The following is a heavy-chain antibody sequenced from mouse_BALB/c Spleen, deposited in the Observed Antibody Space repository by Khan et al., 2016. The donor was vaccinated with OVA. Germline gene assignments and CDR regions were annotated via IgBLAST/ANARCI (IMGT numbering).Heavy chain of an antibody. D-gene: IGHD2-10*01. CDR2: IWSDGST. Sequence: QVQLKESGPGLVAPSQSLSITCTISGFSLTNYGVHWVRQPPGKGLEWLVVIWSDGSTTYNSDLKSRLTICKDNSKSQVFLKMNSLQTDDTAMYFCARQPYYHYNIMDYWGQGTSVTVSS. J-gene: IGHJ4*01. CDR3: ARQPYYHYNIMDY. CDR1: GFSLTNYG. V-gene: IGHV2-6-1*01.